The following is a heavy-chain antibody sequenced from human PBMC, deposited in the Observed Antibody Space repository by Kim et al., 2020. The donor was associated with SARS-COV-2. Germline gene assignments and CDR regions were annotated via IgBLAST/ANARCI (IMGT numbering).Heavy chain of an antibody. V-gene: IGHV3-23*01. Sequence: GGSLRLSCAASGFTFTNYAMAWVRQAPGKGLEWVSSISGSSERTYYTGSVKGRFTISRDNSGNALYLEMTSLRAEDTVVYYCAKEGGVNTAFFSAMDVWG. CDR3: AKEGGVNTAFFSAMDV. CDR1: GFTFTNYA. J-gene: IGHJ6*01. CDR2: ISGSSERT. D-gene: IGHD4-17*01.